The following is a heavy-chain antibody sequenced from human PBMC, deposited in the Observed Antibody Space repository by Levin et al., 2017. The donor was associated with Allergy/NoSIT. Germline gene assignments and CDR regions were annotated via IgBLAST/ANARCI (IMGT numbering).Heavy chain of an antibody. CDR3: ARLSNPRYCSGGSCYSGNY. V-gene: IGHV4-34*01. CDR1: GGSFSGYY. Sequence: SQTLSLTCAVYGGSFSGYYWSWIRPPPGKGLEWIGEINHSGSTNYNPSLKSRVTISVDTSKNQFSLKLSSVTAADTAVYYCARLSNPRYCSGGSCYSGNYWGQGTLVTVSS. J-gene: IGHJ4*02. D-gene: IGHD2-15*01. CDR2: INHSGST.